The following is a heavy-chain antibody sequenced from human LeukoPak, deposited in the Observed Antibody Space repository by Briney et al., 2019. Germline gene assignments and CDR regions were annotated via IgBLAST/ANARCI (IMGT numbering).Heavy chain of an antibody. D-gene: IGHD2-15*01. V-gene: IGHV4-39*07. CDR1: GGSISSSSYY. Sequence: PSETLSLTCTVSGGSISSSSYYWGWIRQPPGKGLEWIGSIYYSESTYYNPSLKSRVTISVDTSKSQFSLKLSSVTAADTAVYYCARSWWTLDYTSPFDYWGQGTLVTVSS. CDR2: IYYSEST. J-gene: IGHJ4*02. CDR3: ARSWWTLDYTSPFDY.